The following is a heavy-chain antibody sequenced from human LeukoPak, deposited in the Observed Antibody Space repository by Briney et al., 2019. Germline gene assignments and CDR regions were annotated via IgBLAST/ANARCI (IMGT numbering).Heavy chain of an antibody. Sequence: GGSLRLSCAASGFTFSSYSMNWVRQAPGKGLEWVPSISGSSSYIYYADSVKGRFTISRDNAKNSLYLQMNSLRAEDTAVYYCARYHYYASGSNDAFDIWGQGTVVTVSS. CDR3: ARYHYYASGSNDAFDI. CDR2: ISGSSSYI. D-gene: IGHD3-10*01. CDR1: GFTFSSYS. J-gene: IGHJ3*02. V-gene: IGHV3-21*01.